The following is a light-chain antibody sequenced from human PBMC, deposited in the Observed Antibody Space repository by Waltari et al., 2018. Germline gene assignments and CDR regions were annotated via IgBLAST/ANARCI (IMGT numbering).Light chain of an antibody. CDR2: SDN. V-gene: IGLV1-44*01. CDR3: AAWDVSLNGLV. Sequence: QSVLTQPPSASGTPGQRVTISCSGSSSNIGSTSVTWYQHLPGTAPKLLIYSDNRRPSGVPDRFSGSKSGASASLAISGLQSEDEADYYCAAWDVSLNGLVFGGGTKLTVL. J-gene: IGLJ2*01. CDR1: SSNIGSTS.